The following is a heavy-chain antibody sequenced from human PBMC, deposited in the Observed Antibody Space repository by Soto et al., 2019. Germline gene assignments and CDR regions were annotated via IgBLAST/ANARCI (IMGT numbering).Heavy chain of an antibody. V-gene: IGHV4-30-4*01. CDR1: GASINNNDYY. Sequence: PSETLSLTCTVSGASINNNDYYWSWIRQTPGKGLEWIGYVYYSGTTDHIPSIKSRLSMSIDKSQNQFTLKLNSVTAADTATYYCARMSYFYDKWYFDLWGRGTLVTVSS. CDR3: ARMSYFYDKWYFDL. CDR2: VYYSGTT. D-gene: IGHD3-22*01. J-gene: IGHJ2*01.